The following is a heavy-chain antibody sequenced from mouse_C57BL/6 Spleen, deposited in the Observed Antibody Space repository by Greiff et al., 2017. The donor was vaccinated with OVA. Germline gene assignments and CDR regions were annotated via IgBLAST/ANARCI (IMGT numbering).Heavy chain of an antibody. CDR1: GFTFSSYA. V-gene: IGHV5-4*01. Sequence: EVKLEESGGGLVKPGGSLKLSCAASGFTFSSYAMSWVRQTPEKRLEWVATISDGGSYTYYPDNVKGRFTISRDNAKNNLYLQMSHLKSEDTAMYYCAGDKDSLDYYGSSLDYWGQGTTLTVSS. CDR2: ISDGGSYT. D-gene: IGHD1-1*01. J-gene: IGHJ2*01. CDR3: AGDKDSLDYYGSSLDY.